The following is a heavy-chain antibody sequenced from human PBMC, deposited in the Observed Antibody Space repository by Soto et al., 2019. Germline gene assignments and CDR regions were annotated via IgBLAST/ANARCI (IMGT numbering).Heavy chain of an antibody. CDR2: MYRTGST. J-gene: IGHJ6*02. V-gene: IGHV4-59*01. D-gene: IGHD2-21*02. CDR1: GGSISGYY. Sequence: SETLSLTCTVSGGSISGYYWSWIRQPPGKGLEWIGYMYRTGSTVYNPSFKSRVTISVDTSKNQFSLKLNSVTAADTAVYYCARDLWGYCGTDCYPLDVWGQGTTVTVSS. CDR3: ARDLWGYCGTDCYPLDV.